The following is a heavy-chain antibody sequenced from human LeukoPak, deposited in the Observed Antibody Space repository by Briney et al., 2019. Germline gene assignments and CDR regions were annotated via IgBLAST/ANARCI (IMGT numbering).Heavy chain of an antibody. CDR2: IKQDGSEK. CDR3: AALGYCSSTSCLNFDY. D-gene: IGHD2-2*01. J-gene: IGHJ4*02. Sequence: GGSLRLSCAASGFTFSSYWMSWVRQAPGKGLEWVANIKQDGSEKYYVDSVKGRFTISRDNAKNSLYLQMNSLRAKDTAVYYCAALGYCSSTSCLNFDYWGQGTLVTVSS. CDR1: GFTFSSYW. V-gene: IGHV3-7*01.